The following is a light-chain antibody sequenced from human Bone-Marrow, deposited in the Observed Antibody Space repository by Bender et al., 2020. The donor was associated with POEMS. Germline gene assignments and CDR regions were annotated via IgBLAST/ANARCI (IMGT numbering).Light chain of an antibody. J-gene: IGLJ3*02. Sequence: QSVLTQPPSASGTPGQRVTISCSGSSSNIGTNYVYWYQQLPGTAPKLLIYTNNQRPSGVPDRFSASKSGTSASLAISGLRSEDEADYYCAAWDDGLSGRVFGGGTKLTVL. CDR2: TNN. CDR3: AAWDDGLSGRV. CDR1: SSNIGTNY. V-gene: IGLV1-47*01.